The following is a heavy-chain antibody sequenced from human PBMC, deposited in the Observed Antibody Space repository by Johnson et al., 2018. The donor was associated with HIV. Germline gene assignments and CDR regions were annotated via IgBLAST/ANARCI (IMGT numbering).Heavy chain of an antibody. J-gene: IGHJ3*02. Sequence: QVQLVESGGVVVQPGGSLRLSCAASGFTFSDYYMNWIRQTPGKGLEWVSYISSGGNTIYYADSVKGRFTISRDNAKNSLYLQMNSLTAEDTALYYCARLRDGYNFDAFDIWGQGTMVTVSS. CDR2: ISSGGNTI. D-gene: IGHD5-24*01. CDR1: GFTFSDYY. V-gene: IGHV3-11*04. CDR3: ARLRDGYNFDAFDI.